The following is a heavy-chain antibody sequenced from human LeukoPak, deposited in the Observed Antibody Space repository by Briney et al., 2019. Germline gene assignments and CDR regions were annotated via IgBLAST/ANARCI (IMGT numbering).Heavy chain of an antibody. CDR3: ARGGYGGNAFDY. CDR2: MNPNSGNT. D-gene: IGHD4-23*01. J-gene: IGHJ4*02. Sequence: ASAKVSCKASGYTFTGYDINWVRQATGQGLEWMGWMNPNSGNTGYAQKFQGRVTMTRNTSISTAYMELSSLISEDTAVYYCARGGYGGNAFDYWGQGTLVTVSS. CDR1: GYTFTGYD. V-gene: IGHV1-8*01.